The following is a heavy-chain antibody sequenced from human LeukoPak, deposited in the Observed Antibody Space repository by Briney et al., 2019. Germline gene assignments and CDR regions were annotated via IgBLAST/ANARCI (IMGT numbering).Heavy chain of an antibody. Sequence: GGSLRLSCAASGFTFSTYAMSWVRQAPGKGLEWISYISARGYTIYYADSVKGRFTISRDNAKNSLYLQMHSLRAEDTAVYYCVSQEGVRYFDYWGQGTLVTVSS. CDR2: ISARGYTI. CDR1: GFTFSTYA. J-gene: IGHJ4*02. V-gene: IGHV3-11*01. CDR3: VSQEGVRYFDY. D-gene: IGHD1-1*01.